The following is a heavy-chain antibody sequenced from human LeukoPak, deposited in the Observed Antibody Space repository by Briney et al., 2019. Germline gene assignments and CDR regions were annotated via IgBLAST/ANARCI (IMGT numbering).Heavy chain of an antibody. CDR1: GYTFTSYD. V-gene: IGHV1-8*01. D-gene: IGHD7-27*01. Sequence: ASVKVSCKASGYTFTSYDINWVRQATGQGLEWMGWMSPNGGSTGYAQKFQGRVAMTRDTSISTAYMELSSLRSDDTAVYYCAGGQPNWGFDFWGQGTLVTVSS. J-gene: IGHJ4*02. CDR2: MSPNGGST. CDR3: AGGQPNWGFDF.